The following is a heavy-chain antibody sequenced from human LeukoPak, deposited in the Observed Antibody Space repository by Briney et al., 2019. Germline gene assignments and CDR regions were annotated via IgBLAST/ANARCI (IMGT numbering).Heavy chain of an antibody. V-gene: IGHV4-34*01. Sequence: NPSETLSLTCAVYGGSFSGYYWSWIRQPPGKGLEWIGEINHSGSTNYNPSLKSRVTILVDTSKNQFSLKLSSVTAADTAVYYCARGKWLVRLGYWGQGTLVTVSS. D-gene: IGHD6-19*01. CDR1: GGSFSGYY. J-gene: IGHJ4*02. CDR2: INHSGST. CDR3: ARGKWLVRLGY.